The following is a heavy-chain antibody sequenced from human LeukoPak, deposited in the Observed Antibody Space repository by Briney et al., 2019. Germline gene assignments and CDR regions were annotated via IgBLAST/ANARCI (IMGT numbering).Heavy chain of an antibody. CDR3: ARPRRGSLTVTGTNSYMDV. CDR2: LYMGSDT. CDR1: GSTVTAKY. J-gene: IGHJ6*03. V-gene: IGHV3-53*01. D-gene: IGHD4-17*01. Sequence: GRFLRPSCAASGSTVTAKYMTWVGQAPGKGLKWVSILYMGSDTYYANSVKSRFTISRDSSKNILFLQRNDLRAEDTAVYYCARPRRGSLTVTGTNSYMDVWGQGTTVTVSS.